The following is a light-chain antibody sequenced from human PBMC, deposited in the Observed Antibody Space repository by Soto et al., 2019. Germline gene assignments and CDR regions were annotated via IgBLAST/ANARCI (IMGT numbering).Light chain of an antibody. CDR3: QQYYNTPFT. V-gene: IGKV4-1*01. Sequence: DIVMTQSPDSLAVSLGERATINCKSSQSVLYSSNNKNYLAWYQQKPGQPTKLLIYWASIRESGVPDRFSGSGSGTDFTLTISSLQAEDVAVYYCQQYYNTPFTFGPGTKVGIK. J-gene: IGKJ3*01. CDR2: WAS. CDR1: QSVLYSSNNKNY.